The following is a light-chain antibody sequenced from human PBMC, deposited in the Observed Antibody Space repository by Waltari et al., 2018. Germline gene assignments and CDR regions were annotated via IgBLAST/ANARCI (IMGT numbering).Light chain of an antibody. CDR3: QQYYSDPLT. CDR1: QHIAGY. Sequence: AIRMTQSPSSFPASTGDRVTITCRASQHIAGYLAWYQQKPGKAPKLLIYAASTLQSGVPSRFSGSGSRTDFTLTISCLQSEDFATYYCQQYYSDPLTFGGGTKVEIK. CDR2: AAS. J-gene: IGKJ4*01. V-gene: IGKV1-8*01.